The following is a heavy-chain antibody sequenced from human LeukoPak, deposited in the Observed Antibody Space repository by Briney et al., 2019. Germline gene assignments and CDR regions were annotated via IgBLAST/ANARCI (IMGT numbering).Heavy chain of an antibody. J-gene: IGHJ4*02. CDR1: GFTFSSYE. CDR2: ISSSGSTI. CDR3: AREGGSRVVIYFDY. D-gene: IGHD1-26*01. V-gene: IGHV3-48*03. Sequence: GGSLRLSCVASGFTFSSYEMNWVRQAPGKGLEWVSYISSSGSTIYYADSVKGRFTISRDNAKNSLYLLMNSLRAEDTAVYYCAREGGSRVVIYFDYWGQGTLVTVSS.